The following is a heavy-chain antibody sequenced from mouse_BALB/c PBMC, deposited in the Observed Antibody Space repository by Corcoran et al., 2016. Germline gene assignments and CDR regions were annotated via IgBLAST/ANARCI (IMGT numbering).Heavy chain of an antibody. Sequence: DVQLQESGPGLVKPSQSLSLTCSVTGYSITSGYYCNWIRQFPGNKLEWMGYISYDGSNNYNPSLKNRISITRDTSKNQFFLKLNSVTTEDTATYYCARECFDYWGQGTTLTVSS. J-gene: IGHJ2*01. CDR3: ARECFDY. CDR1: GYSITSGYY. CDR2: ISYDGSN. V-gene: IGHV3-6*02.